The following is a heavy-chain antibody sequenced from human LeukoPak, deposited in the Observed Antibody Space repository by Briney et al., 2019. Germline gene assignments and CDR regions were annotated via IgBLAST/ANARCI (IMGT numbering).Heavy chain of an antibody. CDR2: ISYDGSNK. J-gene: IGHJ4*02. CDR3: ARDPAVSSSGPFDY. D-gene: IGHD6-19*01. CDR1: GFTSSSYA. Sequence: GGSLRLSCAASGFTSSSYAMHWVRQAPGKGLEWVAVISYDGSNKYYADSVKGRFTISRDNSKNTLYLQMNSLRAEDTAVYYCARDPAVSSSGPFDYWGQGTLVTVSS. V-gene: IGHV3-30*04.